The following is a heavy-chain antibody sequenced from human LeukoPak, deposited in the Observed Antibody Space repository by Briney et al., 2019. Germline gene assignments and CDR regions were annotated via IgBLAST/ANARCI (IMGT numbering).Heavy chain of an antibody. CDR2: INHSGST. D-gene: IGHD3-3*01. V-gene: IGHV4-34*01. Sequence: SETLSLTCAVYGGSFSGYYWSWIRQPPGKGLEWIGEINHSGSTNYNPSLKSRVTISVDTSKNQFSLRLNSVTAADTAVYYCARAAAPNYNFWSSFYNYFDSWGQGALLTVSS. J-gene: IGHJ4*02. CDR1: GGSFSGYY. CDR3: ARAAAPNYNFWSSFYNYFDS.